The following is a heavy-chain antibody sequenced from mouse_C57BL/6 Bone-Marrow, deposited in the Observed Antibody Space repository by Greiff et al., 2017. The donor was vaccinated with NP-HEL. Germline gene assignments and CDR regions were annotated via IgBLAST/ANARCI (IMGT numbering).Heavy chain of an antibody. CDR3: ASEGFYYYGSPWFAY. V-gene: IGHV1-55*01. CDR1: GYTFTSYW. D-gene: IGHD1-1*01. Sequence: VQLQQPGAELVKPGASVKMSCKASGYTFTSYWITWVKQRPGKGLEWIGDIYPGSGSTNYNEKFKSKATLTVDTSSSTAYMQLSSLTSEDSAVYYCASEGFYYYGSPWFAYWGQGTLVTVSA. CDR2: IYPGSGST. J-gene: IGHJ3*01.